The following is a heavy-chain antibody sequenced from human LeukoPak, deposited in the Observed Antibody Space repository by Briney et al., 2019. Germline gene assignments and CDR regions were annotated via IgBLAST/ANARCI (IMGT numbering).Heavy chain of an antibody. D-gene: IGHD4-11*01. V-gene: IGHV3-7*01. Sequence: PGGSLRLSCAVSGFRFSTYWMSWVRQAPGKGLEWVANTNQDGSEKHYVDSVKGRISISRDNSKNTLYLQMNSLRAEDTAVYYCAKEGGDYSNKRSYFDYWGQGTLVTVSS. CDR2: TNQDGSEK. CDR3: AKEGGDYSNKRSYFDY. J-gene: IGHJ4*02. CDR1: GFRFSTYW.